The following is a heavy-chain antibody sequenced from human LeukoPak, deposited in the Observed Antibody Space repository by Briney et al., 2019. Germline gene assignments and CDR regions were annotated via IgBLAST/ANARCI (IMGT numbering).Heavy chain of an antibody. Sequence: SETLSLTCTVSGGSTSSYYWSWIRQPAGKGLEWIGRIYTSGSTNYNPSLKSRVTMSVDTSKNQFSLKLSSVTAADTAVYYCASSYYDFWSGYYRFDYWGQGTLVTVSS. CDR3: ASSYYDFWSGYYRFDY. CDR2: IYTSGST. V-gene: IGHV4-4*07. CDR1: GGSTSSYY. J-gene: IGHJ4*02. D-gene: IGHD3-3*01.